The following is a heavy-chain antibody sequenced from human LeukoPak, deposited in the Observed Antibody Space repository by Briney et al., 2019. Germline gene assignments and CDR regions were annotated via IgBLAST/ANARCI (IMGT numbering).Heavy chain of an antibody. V-gene: IGHV1-18*01. CDR1: GYTFTSYG. CDR2: ISAYNGNT. J-gene: IGHJ4*02. Sequence: ASVKVSCKASGYTFTSYGISWVRQAPGQGLEWMGWISAYNGNTNYAQKLQGRVTMTTDTSTSTAYMELRSLRFDDTAVYYCAGGPCSGGSCYPDYWGQGTLVTVSS. CDR3: AGGPCSGGSCYPDY. D-gene: IGHD2-15*01.